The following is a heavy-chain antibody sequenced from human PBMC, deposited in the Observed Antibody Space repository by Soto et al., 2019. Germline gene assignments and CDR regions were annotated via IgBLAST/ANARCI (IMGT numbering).Heavy chain of an antibody. CDR2: IKQDGSEK. Sequence: EVQLVESGGGLVKPGGSLRLSCAASGFTFSSYWMSWSRQAPGKGLEWVANIKQDGSEKYYVDSVKGRFTISRDTAKNSLYLQMNSRRAEDTAVYYCARGRIGGRRYFDLWGRGTLVTVSS. V-gene: IGHV3-7*04. CDR3: ARGRIGGRRYFDL. CDR1: GFTFSSYW. D-gene: IGHD3-3*02. J-gene: IGHJ2*01.